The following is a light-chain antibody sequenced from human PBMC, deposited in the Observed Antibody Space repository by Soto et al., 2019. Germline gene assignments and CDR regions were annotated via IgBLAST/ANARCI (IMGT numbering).Light chain of an antibody. CDR1: QNISAF. CDR3: LQSYSTWCT. Sequence: DIQMTQSPSSLSPSVGDRVTITCRASQNISAFLNWYQQEPGKAPKLLIYAASSLQGGVPSRFSGSGSVTDFTLTITSLQPEDVASYYCLQSYSTWCTFGQGTKLEIK. J-gene: IGKJ2*02. CDR2: AAS. V-gene: IGKV1-39*01.